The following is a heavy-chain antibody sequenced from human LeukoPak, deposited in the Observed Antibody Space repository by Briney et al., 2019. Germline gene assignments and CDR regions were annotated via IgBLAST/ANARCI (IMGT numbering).Heavy chain of an antibody. CDR3: ARHYSGSYSPFDY. CDR2: IYTSGST. V-gene: IGHV4-4*09. CDR1: GASISSYY. Sequence: SETLSLTCTVSGASISSYYWSWIRQPPGKGLEWIGFIYTSGSTNYNPPLKSRVTISVDTSKNQFTSKNQFSLKLTSVTAADTAVYYCARHYSGSYSPFDYWGQGTLVTVSS. D-gene: IGHD1-26*01. J-gene: IGHJ4*02.